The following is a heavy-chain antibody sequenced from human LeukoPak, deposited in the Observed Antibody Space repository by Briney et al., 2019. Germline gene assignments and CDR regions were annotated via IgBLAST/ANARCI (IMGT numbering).Heavy chain of an antibody. V-gene: IGHV3-30-3*01. CDR2: ISYDGSNK. J-gene: IGHJ4*02. CDR1: GFTFSSYA. CDR3: ARDSTQGFFDY. Sequence: GGSLRLSCAASGFTFSSYAMHWVRQAPDKGLEWVAVISYDGSNKYYADSVKGRFTISRDNSKNTLYLQMNSLRAEDTAVYYCARDSTQGFFDYWGQGTLVTVSS.